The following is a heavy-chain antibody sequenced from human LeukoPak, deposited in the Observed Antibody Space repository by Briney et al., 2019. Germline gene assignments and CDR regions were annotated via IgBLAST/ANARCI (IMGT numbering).Heavy chain of an antibody. J-gene: IGHJ3*02. CDR2: IYHSGST. CDR3: ASRYDSSGPDAFDI. CDR1: GVSISSSNW. D-gene: IGHD3-22*01. V-gene: IGHV4-4*02. Sequence: SETLSLTCAVSGVSISSSNWWSWVRQPPGKGLEWIGEIYHSGSTNYNPSLKSRVTISVDKSKNQFSLKLSSVTAADTAVYYCASRYDSSGPDAFDIWGQGTMVTVSS.